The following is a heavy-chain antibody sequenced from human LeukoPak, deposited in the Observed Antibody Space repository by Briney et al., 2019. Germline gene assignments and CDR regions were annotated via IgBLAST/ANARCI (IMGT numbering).Heavy chain of an antibody. CDR3: AREACSGGDCTNFDH. Sequence: SETLSLTCAVYGGSFTGYYWSWIRQAPGKGLEWIGEINYSGSTNYNPALESRVTISVDTSKNQFSLKLGSVTAADTGEYYCAREACSGGDCTNFDHWGRGTLVTVSS. CDR1: GGSFTGYY. D-gene: IGHD2-21*02. J-gene: IGHJ4*02. CDR2: INYSGST. V-gene: IGHV4-34*01.